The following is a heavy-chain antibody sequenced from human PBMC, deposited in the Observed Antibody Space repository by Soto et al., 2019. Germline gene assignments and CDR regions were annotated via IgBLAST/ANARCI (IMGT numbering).Heavy chain of an antibody. V-gene: IGHV4-59*01. CDR1: GGSISSYY. D-gene: IGHD1-26*01. CDR2: IYYSGSS. J-gene: IGHJ3*02. Sequence: PSETLSLTCTVSGGSISSYYWSWIRQPPGKGLEWIGYIYYSGSSNYHPSLKSRVSMSLDTSKNQFSLKLSSVTAADTAVYYCARPYSGSYWATFDIWGQGTMVTVSS. CDR3: ARPYSGSYWATFDI.